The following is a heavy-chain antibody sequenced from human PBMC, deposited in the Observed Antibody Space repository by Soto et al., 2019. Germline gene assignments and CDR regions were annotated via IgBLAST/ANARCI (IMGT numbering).Heavy chain of an antibody. D-gene: IGHD2-15*01. CDR3: VRDGGGSFFPFDL. CDR2: INYDGTYL. J-gene: IGHJ4*02. CDR1: GFPFGSYW. Sequence: GSLRLSCAASGFPFGSYWMHWVRQVPGKGLVWVSRINYDGTYLTYADSVKGRFTVSRDNAKNMLYLQMHSLRADDAAVYYCVRDGGGSFFPFDLWGQGTMVTVSS. V-gene: IGHV3-74*03.